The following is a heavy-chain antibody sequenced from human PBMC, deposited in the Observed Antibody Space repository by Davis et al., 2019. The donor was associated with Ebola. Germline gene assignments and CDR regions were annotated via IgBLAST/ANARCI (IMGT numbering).Heavy chain of an antibody. D-gene: IGHD3-3*01. CDR1: EFTFSSYS. CDR2: ISSRSNYI. Sequence: GESLKISCAASEFTFSSYSMNWVRQAPGKGLEWVSSISSRSNYIYYADSVKGRFTISRDNAKNSLNLQMNSLRAEDTAVYYCARDPTRTYYDFWSGSSDYYYGMDVWGQGTTVTVSS. J-gene: IGHJ6*02. CDR3: ARDPTRTYYDFWSGSSDYYYGMDV. V-gene: IGHV3-21*01.